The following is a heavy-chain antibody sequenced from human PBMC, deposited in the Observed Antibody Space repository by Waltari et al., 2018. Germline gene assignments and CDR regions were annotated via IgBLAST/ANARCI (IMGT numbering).Heavy chain of an antibody. V-gene: IGHV3-53*01. CDR3: ARDRGNGMDV. J-gene: IGHJ6*02. CDR2: IYSGGAT. CDR1: GLTVSHTY. Sequence: EVQLVESGGGLIQPGGSLRLSCAASGLTVSHTYMSWVRQAPGKGLEWVSVIYSGGATYYADYVKGRFTISRDNSKNTLYIQMNSLRADDTGVYYCARDRGNGMDVWGQGTTVTVSS.